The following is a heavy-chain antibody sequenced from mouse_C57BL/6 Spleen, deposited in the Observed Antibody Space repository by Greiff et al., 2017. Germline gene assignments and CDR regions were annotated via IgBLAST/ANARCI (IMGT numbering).Heavy chain of an antibody. CDR2: IDPEDGET. Sequence: VQLKQSGAELVKPGASVKLSCTASGFNIKDYYMHWVKQRTEQGLEWIGRIDPEDGETKYAPKFQGKATLTADTSSNTAYLQRSSLTSEDTAVYYCARIYWDAMDYWGQGTSVTVSS. D-gene: IGHD2-1*01. CDR3: ARIYWDAMDY. J-gene: IGHJ4*01. CDR1: GFNIKDYY. V-gene: IGHV14-2*01.